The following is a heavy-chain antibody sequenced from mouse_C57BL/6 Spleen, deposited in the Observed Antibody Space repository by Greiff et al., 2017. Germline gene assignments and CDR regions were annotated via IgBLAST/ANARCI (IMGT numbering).Heavy chain of an antibody. Sequence: QVQLQQPGAELVKPGASVKLSCKASGYTFTSYWMQWVKPRPGQGLEWIGEIDPSDSYTNYNQKFKGKATLTVDTSSSTAYMQLSSLTSEDSAVYYCASYDFHYYAMDYWGQGTSVTVSS. CDR3: ASYDFHYYAMDY. J-gene: IGHJ4*01. CDR2: IDPSDSYT. CDR1: GYTFTSYW. D-gene: IGHD2-12*01. V-gene: IGHV1-50*01.